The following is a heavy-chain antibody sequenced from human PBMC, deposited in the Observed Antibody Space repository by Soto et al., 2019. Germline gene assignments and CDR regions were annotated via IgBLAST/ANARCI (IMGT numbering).Heavy chain of an antibody. CDR3: ARDVREWELPEYYYYYGMDV. J-gene: IGHJ6*02. CDR2: IWYDGSNK. V-gene: IGHV3-33*01. Sequence: GGSLRLSCAASGFTFTSYGMHWVRQAPGKGLEWVAVIWYDGSNKYYADSVKGRFTISRDNSKNTLYLQMNSLRAEDTAVYYCARDVREWELPEYYYYYGMDVWGQGTTVTVSS. D-gene: IGHD1-26*01. CDR1: GFTFTSYG.